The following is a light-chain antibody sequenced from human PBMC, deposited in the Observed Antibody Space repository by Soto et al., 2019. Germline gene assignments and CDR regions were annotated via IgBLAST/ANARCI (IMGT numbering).Light chain of an antibody. CDR1: QSISRY. CDR2: VAS. V-gene: IGKV1-39*01. CDR3: HHSYSTPIP. J-gene: IGKJ5*01. Sequence: SQVIKRPSSRSAWVEGRARISPRASQSISRYLNWYQQKPGKAPNLLIYVASSLQSEVPSRCSGSGSGTDFTIPITSLQPENFATYHSHHSYSTPIPVAQGTRLEIK.